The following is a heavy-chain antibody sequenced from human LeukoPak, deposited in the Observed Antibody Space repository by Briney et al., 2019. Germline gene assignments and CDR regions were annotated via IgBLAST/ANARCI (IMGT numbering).Heavy chain of an antibody. D-gene: IGHD3/OR15-3a*01. CDR2: IIPIFGTA. J-gene: IGHJ4*02. CDR1: GGTFSSHA. CDR3: ARPADRDWLWLAFDY. Sequence: GASVKVSCKASGGTFSSHAISWVRQAPGQGLEWMGGIIPIFGTANYAQKFQGRVTITADESTSTAYMELSSLRSEDTAVYYCARPADRDWLWLAFDYWGQGTLVTVSS. V-gene: IGHV1-69*01.